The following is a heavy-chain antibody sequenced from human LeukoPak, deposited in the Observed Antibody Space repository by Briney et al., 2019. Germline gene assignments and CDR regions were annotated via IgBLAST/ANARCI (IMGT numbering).Heavy chain of an antibody. CDR1: GDSIDNSY. CDR3: ARGGVDYYDSRGYYNKDAFDI. D-gene: IGHD3-22*01. CDR2: IYYTGIS. Sequence: SETLFLTCTVSGDSIDNSYWTWIRQPPGKGLEWIGYIYYTGISNYNPSLKSRVTISVDTSKNQFSLNLSSLTAADTAVYYCARGGVDYYDSRGYYNKDAFDIWGQGTMVTVSS. V-gene: IGHV4-59*01. J-gene: IGHJ3*02.